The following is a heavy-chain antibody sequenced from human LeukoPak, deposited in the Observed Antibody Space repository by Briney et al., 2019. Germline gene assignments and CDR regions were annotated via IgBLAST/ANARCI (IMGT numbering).Heavy chain of an antibody. Sequence: GGSLRLSCAASGFTFSSYAMHWVRQAPGKGLEWVAVISYDGSNKKYADSVKGRFTISRDNSKNTLYLQMNSLRAEDTAAYYCAKGYYFDILSGYSSLDSWGQGTLVTVSS. CDR3: AKGYYFDILSGYSSLDS. D-gene: IGHD3-9*01. CDR2: ISYDGSNK. CDR1: GFTFSSYA. V-gene: IGHV3-30*04. J-gene: IGHJ4*02.